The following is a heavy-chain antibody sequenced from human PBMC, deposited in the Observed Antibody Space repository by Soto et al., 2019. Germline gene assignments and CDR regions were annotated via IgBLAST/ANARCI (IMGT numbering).Heavy chain of an antibody. CDR2: ISSSGSTI. CDR1: GFTFSDYY. CDR3: ARDGAGWYQLLSLDY. D-gene: IGHD2-2*01. V-gene: IGHV3-11*01. J-gene: IGHJ4*02. Sequence: GGSLRLSCAASGFTFSDYYMSWIRQAPGKGQEWVSYISSSGSTIYYADSVKGRFTISRDNAKNSLYLQMNSLRAEDTALYYCARDGAGWYQLLSLDYWGQGTLVTVSS.